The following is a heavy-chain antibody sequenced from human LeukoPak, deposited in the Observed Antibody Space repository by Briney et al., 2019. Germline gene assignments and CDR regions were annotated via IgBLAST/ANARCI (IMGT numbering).Heavy chain of an antibody. CDR1: GGSISSGGYY. J-gene: IGHJ6*02. CDR3: ARALVPAATILFRNYGMDV. Sequence: SETLSLTCTVSGGSISSGGYYWSWIRQHPGKGLEWIGYIYYSGSTYYNPSLKSRVTISVDTSKNQFSLKLSSVTAADTAAYYCARALVPAATILFRNYGMDVWGQGTTVTVSS. D-gene: IGHD2-2*01. CDR2: IYYSGST. V-gene: IGHV4-31*03.